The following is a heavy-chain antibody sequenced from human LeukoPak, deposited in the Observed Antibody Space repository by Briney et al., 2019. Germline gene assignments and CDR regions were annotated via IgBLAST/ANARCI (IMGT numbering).Heavy chain of an antibody. CDR3: TTDRGSYYTDY. Sequence: GGSLRLSCAASGFTFSNAWMSWVRQAPGKGLEWVGRIKSKTDGGTTDYAAPVKGRFTISRDDSKNTLYPQMNSLKTEDTAVYYCTTDRGSYYTDYWGQGTLVTVSS. V-gene: IGHV3-15*01. CDR2: IKSKTDGGTT. CDR1: GFTFSNAW. J-gene: IGHJ4*02. D-gene: IGHD1-26*01.